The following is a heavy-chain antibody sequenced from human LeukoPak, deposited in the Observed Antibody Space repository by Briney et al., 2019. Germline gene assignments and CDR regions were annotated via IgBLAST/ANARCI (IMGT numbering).Heavy chain of an antibody. CDR3: ARPPIQLWPRGYYFDY. Sequence: RPGGSLRLSCAASGFTFSSYAMSWVRQAPGKGLEWVSAISGSGGSTYYADSVKGRFTISRDNAKNSLYLQMNSLRAEDTAVYYCARPPIQLWPRGYYFDYWGQGTLVTVSS. CDR2: ISGSGGST. J-gene: IGHJ4*02. D-gene: IGHD5-18*01. V-gene: IGHV3-23*01. CDR1: GFTFSSYA.